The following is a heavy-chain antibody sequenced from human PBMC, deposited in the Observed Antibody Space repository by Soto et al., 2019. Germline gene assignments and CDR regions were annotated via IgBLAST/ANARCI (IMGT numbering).Heavy chain of an antibody. V-gene: IGHV2-70D*14. D-gene: IGHD3-3*02. CDR3: ARTFPLSGIDV. Sequence: GPTLFNPTQTLTLTCTFSGFSLSTSGTRVSWIRQPPGKALERLARLDWDDDKFYSTSLKTRLTISKHTSKNQEVRTMTNMDPVDTGTCYGARTFPLSGIDVWGQGTMVTVSS. CDR2: LDWDDDK. J-gene: IGHJ3*01. CDR1: GFSLSTSGTR.